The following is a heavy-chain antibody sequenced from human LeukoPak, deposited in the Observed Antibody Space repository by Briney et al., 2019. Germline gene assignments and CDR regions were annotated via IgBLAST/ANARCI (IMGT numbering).Heavy chain of an antibody. J-gene: IGHJ4*02. CDR1: GGTFSSYA. V-gene: IGHV1-18*01. Sequence: ASVKVSCKASGGTFSSYAISWVRQAPGQGLEWMGWINLNSGGTNYAQKFQGRVTMTTDTSTTTAYMELRNLRSDDTAVYYCARDIATVVHQDWGQGTLVTVSS. CDR3: ARDIATVVHQD. D-gene: IGHD2-15*01. CDR2: INLNSGGT.